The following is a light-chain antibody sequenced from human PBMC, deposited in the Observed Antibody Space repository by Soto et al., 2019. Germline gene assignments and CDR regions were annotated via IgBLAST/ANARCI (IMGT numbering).Light chain of an antibody. CDR1: QGISSY. J-gene: IGKJ1*01. CDR3: QQCNSYPWT. CDR2: AAS. V-gene: IGKV1-9*01. Sequence: DIQLTQSPSSLSASVGDRVTITCRASQGISSYLAWYQQKPGKAPKLLIYAASTLQSGVPSRFSGSGSGTEFTLTVSSLQPDDFATYYCQQCNSYPWTVGQGTKVDI.